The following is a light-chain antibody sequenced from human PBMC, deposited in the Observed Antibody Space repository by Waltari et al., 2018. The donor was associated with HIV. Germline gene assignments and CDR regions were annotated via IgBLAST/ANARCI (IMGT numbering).Light chain of an antibody. CDR2: DAS. J-gene: IGKJ4*01. V-gene: IGKV3-11*01. Sequence: EIVLTQSPAILSVSPAETATLSCRASQTVQEFLAWYQRRPGQVPRLGVYDASKRAAGVPDRFSGSGLGTDFTHTVSGLEPEDVAFYYCQHRTTWPPTFGGGTRVEIE. CDR3: QHRTTWPPT. CDR1: QTVQEF.